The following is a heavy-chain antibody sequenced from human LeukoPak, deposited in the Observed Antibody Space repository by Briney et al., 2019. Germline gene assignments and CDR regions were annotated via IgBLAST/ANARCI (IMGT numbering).Heavy chain of an antibody. D-gene: IGHD1-7*01. J-gene: IGHJ5*02. V-gene: IGHV4-31*03. CDR3: ARGRPSGITETVSWFDP. CDR1: GGSISSGGYY. CDR2: IYYSGST. Sequence: PSQTLSLTCTVSGGSISSGGYYWSWIRQHPGKGLEWIGYIYYSGSTYYNPSLKSRVTISVDTSKNQFSLKLSSVTAADTAVYYCARGRPSGITETVSWFDPWGQGTLVTVSS.